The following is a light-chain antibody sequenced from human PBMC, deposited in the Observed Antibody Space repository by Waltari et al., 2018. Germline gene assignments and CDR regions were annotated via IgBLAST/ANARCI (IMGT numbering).Light chain of an antibody. J-gene: IGLJ3*02. CDR1: SGHSRHA. CDR3: QTWGTGTVG. CDR2: VNRDGTH. Sequence: QVVLTQSPSASASLGASVKLTCTLTSGHSRHAIAWHQHQPNKGPRYLMTVNRDGTHNKGDGIPGRFAGSSSGAERYLAIASRQSDEEADYYCQTWGTGTVGFGGGTKLTVL. V-gene: IGLV4-69*01.